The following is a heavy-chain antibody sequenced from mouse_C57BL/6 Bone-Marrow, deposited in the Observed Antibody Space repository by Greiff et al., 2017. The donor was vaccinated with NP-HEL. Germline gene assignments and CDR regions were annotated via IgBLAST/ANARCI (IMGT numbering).Heavy chain of an antibody. CDR2: IDPSDSYT. Sequence: VKLQQPGAELVKPGASVKLSCKASGYTFTSYWMQWVKQRPGQGLEWIGEIDPSDSYTNYNQKFKGKATLTVDTSSSTAYMQLSSLTSEDSAVYYCAREGYYGSSYPFAYWGQGTLVTVSA. D-gene: IGHD1-1*01. J-gene: IGHJ3*01. V-gene: IGHV1-50*01. CDR1: GYTFTSYW. CDR3: AREGYYGSSYPFAY.